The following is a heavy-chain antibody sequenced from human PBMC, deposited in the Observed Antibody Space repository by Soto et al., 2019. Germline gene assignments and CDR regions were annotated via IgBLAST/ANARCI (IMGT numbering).Heavy chain of an antibody. CDR1: GGSISCYY. D-gene: IGHD2-15*01. V-gene: IGHV4-59*06. Sequence: SETLSVTCTVSGGSISCYYWSWIRQHPGKGLEWIAYIFYSGTAYYNPSLKSRATISVDPSKSQFSLNLSSVTAADTALYYCARLSPMSHFDYWGQGALVTVSS. CDR2: IFYSGTA. CDR3: ARLSPMSHFDY. J-gene: IGHJ4*02.